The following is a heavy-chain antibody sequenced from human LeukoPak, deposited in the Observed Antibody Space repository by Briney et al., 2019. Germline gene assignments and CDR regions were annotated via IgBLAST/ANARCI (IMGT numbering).Heavy chain of an antibody. CDR2: IYYSGST. V-gene: IGHV4-30-4*01. J-gene: IGHJ3*02. CDR3: ASWVGRYCSSTSCYIRNAFDI. D-gene: IGHD2-2*02. CDR1: GGSISSGDYY. Sequence: TSETLSLTCTVSGGSISSGDYYWSWIRQPPGKGLEWIGYIYYSGSTYYNPSLKSRVTISVDRSKNQFSLKLSSVTAADTAVYYCASWVGRYCSSTSCYIRNAFDIWGQGTMVTVSS.